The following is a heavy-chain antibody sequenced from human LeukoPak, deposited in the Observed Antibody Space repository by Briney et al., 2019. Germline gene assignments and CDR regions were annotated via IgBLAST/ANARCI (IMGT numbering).Heavy chain of an antibody. V-gene: IGHV3-11*01. CDR3: ARDPSIAARAGSFDY. D-gene: IGHD6-6*01. CDR1: GFTLSDYY. Sequence: PGGSLRLSCAASGFTLSDYYMSWIRQAPGKGLEWVSYISSSGSTIYYADSVKGRFTISRDNAKNSLYLQMNSLRAEDTAVYYCARDPSIAARAGSFDYWGQGTLVTVSS. CDR2: ISSSGSTI. J-gene: IGHJ4*02.